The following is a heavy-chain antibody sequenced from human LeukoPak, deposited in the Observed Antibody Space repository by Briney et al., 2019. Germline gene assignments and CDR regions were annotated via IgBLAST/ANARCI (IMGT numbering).Heavy chain of an antibody. Sequence: SETLSLTCAVSGGSITTTDFDWAWIRQPPGQGFEWIATISSSGKAYYYPSLMSRVTISVDTSKNQFSLDVTSVTAADTGLFYCARFKGGTGFDYWGRGILVIV. D-gene: IGHD1-26*01. CDR1: GGSITTTDFD. CDR3: ARFKGGTGFDY. CDR2: ISSSGKA. V-gene: IGHV4-39*01. J-gene: IGHJ4*02.